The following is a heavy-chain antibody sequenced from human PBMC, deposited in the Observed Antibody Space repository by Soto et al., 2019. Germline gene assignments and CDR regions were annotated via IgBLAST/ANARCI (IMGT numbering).Heavy chain of an antibody. J-gene: IGHJ6*02. CDR1: GGSFSGYY. CDR2: INHSGST. V-gene: IGHV4-34*01. Sequence: KSSETLSLTCAVYGGSFSGYYWSWIRQPPGKGLEWIGEINHSGSTNYNASVKSRVTISVDTSKNQFSLKLNSVTAADTAVYYCARGQRNTAMPLSQYYYYGMDVWGQGTTVTVSS. D-gene: IGHD5-18*01. CDR3: ARGQRNTAMPLSQYYYYGMDV.